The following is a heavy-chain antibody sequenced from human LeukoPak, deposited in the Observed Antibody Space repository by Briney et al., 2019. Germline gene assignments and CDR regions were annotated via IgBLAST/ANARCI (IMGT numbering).Heavy chain of an antibody. D-gene: IGHD1-26*01. CDR2: INPNSGGT. Sequence: ASVKVSCKASGYTFSGYYMHWVRQAPGQGLEWMGRINPNSGGTNYAQKFQGRVTMTRDTSISTAYMELSRLRYDDTAVYYCAREEWELTGFDYWGQGTLVTVSS. CDR3: AREEWELTGFDY. CDR1: GYTFSGYY. J-gene: IGHJ4*02. V-gene: IGHV1-2*06.